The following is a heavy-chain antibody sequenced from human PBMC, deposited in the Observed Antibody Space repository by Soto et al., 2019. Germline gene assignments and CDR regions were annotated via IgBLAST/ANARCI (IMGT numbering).Heavy chain of an antibody. CDR1: GGSFNGYY. V-gene: IGHV4-34*01. Sequence: PSQTLSPTCGVYGGSFNGYYCSWIRQPPGKGLECIGEINHSGSTNYNPSLKSRVTISVDTSKNQFSLKLSSVTAADTAVYYCARGTHFGVVIRPGGYYYYMDVWGKGTTVTVSS. CDR2: INHSGST. D-gene: IGHD3-3*01. CDR3: ARGTHFGVVIRPGGYYYYMDV. J-gene: IGHJ6*03.